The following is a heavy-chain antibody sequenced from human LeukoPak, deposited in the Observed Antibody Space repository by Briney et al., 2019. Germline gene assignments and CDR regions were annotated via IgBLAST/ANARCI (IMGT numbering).Heavy chain of an antibody. D-gene: IGHD3-10*02. CDR3: AKELDTMFFDY. CDR2: AGWAGGTT. V-gene: IGHV3-43*01. CDR1: GFNFDRYT. Sequence: GGSLRLSCATSGFNFDRYTIHWVRPAPGKGLEWVSLAGWAGGTTFYSDSVRGRFTISRDSGRKSVYLQMNSLTTDDTAFYFCAKELDTMFFDYWGQGALVTVSS. J-gene: IGHJ4*02.